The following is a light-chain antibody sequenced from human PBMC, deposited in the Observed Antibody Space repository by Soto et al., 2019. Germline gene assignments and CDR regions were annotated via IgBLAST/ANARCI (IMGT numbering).Light chain of an antibody. Sequence: EIVLTQSPGTVSLSPGERATLSCRASQSVSNNYLAWYQRKPGQAPRRLIYGASSRATGIPDRFSGSGSGTDFTLTISRLEPEDFAVYYCQQYGSSPTFGEGTKVDIK. J-gene: IGKJ4*01. CDR3: QQYGSSPT. CDR1: QSVSNNY. CDR2: GAS. V-gene: IGKV3-20*01.